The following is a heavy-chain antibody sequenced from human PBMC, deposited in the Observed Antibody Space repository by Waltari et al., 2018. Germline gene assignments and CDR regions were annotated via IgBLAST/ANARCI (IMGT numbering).Heavy chain of an antibody. D-gene: IGHD6-19*01. Sequence: QVQLVQSGAEVKKPGSSVKVSCKASGGTFSSYAISWVRQAPGQGLEWMGRIIPILGIANYAQKFQGRVRITADKSTSTAYMELSSLRSEDTAVYYCARPSSGYSSGWYDFDLWGRGTLVTVSS. CDR1: GGTFSSYA. CDR3: ARPSSGYSSGWYDFDL. J-gene: IGHJ2*01. CDR2: IIPILGIA. V-gene: IGHV1-69*04.